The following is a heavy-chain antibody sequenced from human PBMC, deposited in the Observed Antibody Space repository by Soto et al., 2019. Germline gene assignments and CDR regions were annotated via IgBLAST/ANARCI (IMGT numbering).Heavy chain of an antibody. D-gene: IGHD6-13*01. CDR1: GYTFTSYG. V-gene: IGHV1-18*01. CDR3: ARGSGSSSWYNWFDP. J-gene: IGHJ5*02. Sequence: GASVKVSCKASGYTFTSYGISWVRQAPGQGLEWMGRISAYNGNTNYAQKFQGRVTLTTDTSTSTAYMEMMRLRSDDTAVYYCARGSGSSSWYNWFDPWGQGTLVTVS. CDR2: ISAYNGNT.